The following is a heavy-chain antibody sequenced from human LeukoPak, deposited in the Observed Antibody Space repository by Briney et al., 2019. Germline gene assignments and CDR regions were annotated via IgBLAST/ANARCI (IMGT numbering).Heavy chain of an antibody. D-gene: IGHD6-6*01. CDR2: ISYDGSNK. CDR1: GSTFSSYG. V-gene: IGHV3-30*18. J-gene: IGHJ4*02. Sequence: GGSLRLSCAASGSTFSSYGMHWVRQAPGKGLEWVAVISYDGSNKYYADSVKGRFTISRDNSKNTLYLQMNSLRAEDTAVYYCAKKRALGEVEYSSSYFDYWGQGTLATVSS. CDR3: AKKRALGEVEYSSSYFDY.